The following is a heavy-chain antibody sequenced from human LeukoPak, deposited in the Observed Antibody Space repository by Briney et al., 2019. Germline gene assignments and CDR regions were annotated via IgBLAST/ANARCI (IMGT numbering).Heavy chain of an antibody. Sequence: SVEVSCKASGGTFSSYAISWVRQAPGQGREWMGRIIPILGIANYAQKFQGRVTITADKSTSTAYMELSSLRSEDTAVYYCAGILTGYYKDWGQGTLVTVSS. CDR2: IIPILGIA. D-gene: IGHD3-9*01. V-gene: IGHV1-69*04. CDR3: AGILTGYYKD. CDR1: GGTFSSYA. J-gene: IGHJ4*02.